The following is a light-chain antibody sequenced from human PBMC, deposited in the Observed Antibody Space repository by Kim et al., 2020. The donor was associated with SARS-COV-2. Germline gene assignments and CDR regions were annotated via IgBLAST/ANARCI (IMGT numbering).Light chain of an antibody. J-gene: IGKJ4*01. V-gene: IGKV1-27*01. CDR2: AAS. CDR1: HGISNY. CDR3: QKYNSAPQT. Sequence: ASVGDRVTITCRASHGISNYLAWYQQKPGKVPRLLIYAASTLQSGVPSRFSGSGSGTDFTLTISSLQPEDVATYYCQKYNSAPQTFGGGTKVDIK.